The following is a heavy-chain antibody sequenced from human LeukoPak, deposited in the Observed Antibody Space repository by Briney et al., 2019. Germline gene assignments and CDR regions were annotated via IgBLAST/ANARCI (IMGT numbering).Heavy chain of an antibody. Sequence: SQTLSLTCAVSGGSISSGGYSWSWIRQPPGKGLEWIGYIYHSGSTYYNPSLKSRVTISVDRSKNQFSLKLSSVTAADTAVYYCARGTVTTPYYYYYMDVWGKGTTVTVSS. CDR2: IYHSGST. V-gene: IGHV4-30-2*01. J-gene: IGHJ6*03. CDR3: ARGTVTTPYYYYYMDV. CDR1: GGSISSGGYS. D-gene: IGHD4-11*01.